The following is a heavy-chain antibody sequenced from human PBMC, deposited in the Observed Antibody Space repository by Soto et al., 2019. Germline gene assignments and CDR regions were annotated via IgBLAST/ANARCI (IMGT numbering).Heavy chain of an antibody. CDR1: GFTFSSYW. V-gene: IGHV3-7*01. CDR3: ARAFILTGYRHYYMDV. Sequence: EVQLVESGGGLVQPGGSLRLSCAASGFTFSSYWMSWVRQAPGKGLEWVANIKQDGSEKYYVDSVKGRFTISGDNAKNSLYLQMNSLRAEDTAVYYCARAFILTGYRHYYMDVWGKGTTVTVSS. J-gene: IGHJ6*03. D-gene: IGHD3-9*01. CDR2: IKQDGSEK.